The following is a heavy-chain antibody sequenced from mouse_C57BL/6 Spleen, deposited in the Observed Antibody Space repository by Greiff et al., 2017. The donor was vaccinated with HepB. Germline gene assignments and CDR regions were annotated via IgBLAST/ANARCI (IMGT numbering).Heavy chain of an antibody. CDR3: ARSTGVDY. Sequence: VQLQQPGAELVKPGASVKLSCKASGYTFTSYWMQWVKQRPGQGLEWIGEIDPSDSYTNYNQKFKGKATLTVDTSSSTAYMQLSSLTSEDSAVYYCARSTGVDYWGQGTTLTVSS. V-gene: IGHV1-50*01. CDR2: IDPSDSYT. CDR1: GYTFTSYW. J-gene: IGHJ2*01. D-gene: IGHD2-1*01.